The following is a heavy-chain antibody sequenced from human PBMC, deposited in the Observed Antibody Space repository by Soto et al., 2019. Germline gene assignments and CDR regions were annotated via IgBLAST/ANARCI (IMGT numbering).Heavy chain of an antibody. V-gene: IGHV2-5*01. Sequence: SGPTLVNPTQTLTLTCTFSGFSLSTSGVGVGWIRQPPGKALEWLALIYWNDDKRYSPSLKSRLTITKDTSKNQVVLTMTNMDPVDTATYYCAHSPLRIAAAGLNWFDPWGQGTPVTVSS. CDR3: AHSPLRIAAAGLNWFDP. J-gene: IGHJ5*02. CDR1: GFSLSTSGVG. CDR2: IYWNDDK. D-gene: IGHD6-13*01.